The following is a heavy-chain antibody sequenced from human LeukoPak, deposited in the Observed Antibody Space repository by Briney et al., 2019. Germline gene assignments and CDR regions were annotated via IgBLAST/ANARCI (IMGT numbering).Heavy chain of an antibody. CDR2: TNPNSGNT. J-gene: IGHJ6*03. D-gene: IGHD3-10*01. CDR1: GYTFTSYD. Sequence: GASVKVSCKASGYTFTSYDINWVRQATGQGLEWMGWTNPNSGNTGYAQKFQGRVTITRNTSISTAYMELSSLRSEDTAVYYCARGHRGPKSKPYYYYMDVWGKGTTATVSS. V-gene: IGHV1-8*03. CDR3: ARGHRGPKSKPYYYYMDV.